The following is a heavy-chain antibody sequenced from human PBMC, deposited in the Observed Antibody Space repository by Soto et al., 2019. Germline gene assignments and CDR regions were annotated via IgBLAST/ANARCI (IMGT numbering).Heavy chain of an antibody. J-gene: IGHJ4*02. CDR2: IYSGGSS. Sequence: GGSLRLSCAASGFTVSSNYMSWVRQAPGKGLEWVSVIYSGGSSYYADSVKGRFTISRDNSKNTLFLQMNSLRAEDTAIYYCAKGGSYYYDSSGYYANWGQGTLVTVSS. CDR3: AKGGSYYYDSSGYYAN. V-gene: IGHV3-53*01. D-gene: IGHD3-22*01. CDR1: GFTVSSNY.